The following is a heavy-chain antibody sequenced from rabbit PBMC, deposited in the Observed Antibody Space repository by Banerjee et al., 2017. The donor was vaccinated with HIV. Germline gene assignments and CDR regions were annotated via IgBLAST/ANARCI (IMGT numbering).Heavy chain of an antibody. CDR2: IYSGSGGST. CDR1: GIDFSSYYY. Sequence: QSLEESGGGLVKPGGTLTLTCKASGIDFSSYYYMCWVRQAPGKGLELIACIYSGSGGSTDYANWAKGRFTISKTSSTTVTLQMTSLTAADTATYFCARDLAGVTGWNFNLWGQGTLVTVS. V-gene: IGHV1S40*01. J-gene: IGHJ4*01. CDR3: ARDLAGVTGWNFNL. D-gene: IGHD4-1*01.